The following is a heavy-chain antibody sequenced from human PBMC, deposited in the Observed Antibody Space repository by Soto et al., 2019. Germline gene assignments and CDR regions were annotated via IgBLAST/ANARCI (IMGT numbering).Heavy chain of an antibody. CDR1: GYSFRTHG. V-gene: IGHV1-18*01. CDR2: ISTYDDKT. D-gene: IGHD2-15*01. CDR3: ARDLGYCNSSGCFRNWFDP. J-gene: IGHJ5*02. Sequence: QVQLVQSGAEVKTPGASVKVSGRASGYSFRTHGISWVRQAPGQGLEWMGWISTYDDKTNFPQKFQGRITMTTDTSTSTAYMELRSLRSDDTAVYFCARDLGYCNSSGCFRNWFDPWGQGTLVTVSS.